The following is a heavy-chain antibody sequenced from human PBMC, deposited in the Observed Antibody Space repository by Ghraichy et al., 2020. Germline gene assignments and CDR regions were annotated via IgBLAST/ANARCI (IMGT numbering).Heavy chain of an antibody. CDR3: ARKTRGYGSENEYVDD. V-gene: IGHV2-5*01. CDR1: GFSLSSSGVG. D-gene: IGHD3-10*01. Sequence: SGPTLVKPTQTLTLTCTFSGFSLSSSGVGVGWIRQPPGKALEWLALIYWNDDKRSSPSLKSRLTITKDTFQNQVVLTMTNMGPVDTATNYCARKTRGYGSENEYVDDWGQGTLVTVSS. J-gene: IGHJ4*02. CDR2: IYWNDDK.